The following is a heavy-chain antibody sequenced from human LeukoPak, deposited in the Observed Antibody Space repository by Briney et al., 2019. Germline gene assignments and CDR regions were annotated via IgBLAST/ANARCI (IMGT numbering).Heavy chain of an antibody. CDR3: ARHTGEQLVLGEAWFDP. J-gene: IGHJ5*02. CDR1: GGSISSSSYY. V-gene: IGHV4-39*01. CDR2: IYYSGST. Sequence: KTSETLSLTCTVSGGSISSSSYYWGWIRQPPGKGLEWIGSIYYSGSTYYNPSLKSRVTISVDTSKNQFSLKLSSVTAADTAVYYCARHTGEQLVLGEAWFDPWGQGTLVTVSS. D-gene: IGHD6-13*01.